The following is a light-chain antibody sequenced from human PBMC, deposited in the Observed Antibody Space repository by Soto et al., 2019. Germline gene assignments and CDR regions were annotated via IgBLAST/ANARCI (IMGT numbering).Light chain of an antibody. V-gene: IGLV2-14*01. Sequence: QSVLTQPASLSGSPGQSITISRTGTSSDVCGYNYVSWYQQHPGKAPKFMIYDVSNRPSGVSNRFSGSKSDNTASLTISGLQAEDEADYYCSSYTTSNTRQIVFGTGTKVTVL. CDR3: SSYTTSNTRQIV. CDR1: SSDVCGYNY. J-gene: IGLJ1*01. CDR2: DVS.